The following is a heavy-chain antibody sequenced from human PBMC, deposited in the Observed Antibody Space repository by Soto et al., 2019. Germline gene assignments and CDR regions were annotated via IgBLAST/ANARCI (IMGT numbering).Heavy chain of an antibody. Sequence: QVQLVESGGGVVQPGRSLRLSCAASGFTFSHYAMHWVRQAPGKGLEWVALMSYDGSNEYYADSVKGRFTISRDNSKNTLYLQMNSLRAEDTAVYYCAKHGSPNFDYWGQGTLVTVSS. V-gene: IGHV3-30*18. CDR2: MSYDGSNE. CDR3: AKHGSPNFDY. CDR1: GFTFSHYA. D-gene: IGHD1-26*01. J-gene: IGHJ4*02.